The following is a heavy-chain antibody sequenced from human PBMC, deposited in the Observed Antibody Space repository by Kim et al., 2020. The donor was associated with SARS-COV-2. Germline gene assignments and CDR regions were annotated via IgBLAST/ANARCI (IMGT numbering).Heavy chain of an antibody. D-gene: IGHD2-15*01. CDR1: DGSISSSGYY. V-gene: IGHV4-39*01. CDR3: VRRWNWFDP. J-gene: IGHJ5*02. Sequence: SETLSLTCTVSDGSISSSGYYWGWIRQPPGKGLEWIGSIYYSGSTHYNPSLKSRVTISVDTSKNQFSLKLSSVTAADTAVYYCVRRWNWFDPWGQGTLVTVSS. CDR2: IYYSGST.